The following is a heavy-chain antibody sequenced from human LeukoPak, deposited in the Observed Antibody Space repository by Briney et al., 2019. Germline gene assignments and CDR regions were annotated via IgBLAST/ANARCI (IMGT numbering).Heavy chain of an antibody. CDR1: GFTVSSNY. J-gene: IGHJ4*02. V-gene: IGHV3-53*01. CDR3: ARDRREYYDSSGYFDY. CDR2: IYSGGST. Sequence: GGSLRLSCAASGFTVSSNYMSWVRQAPVKGLEWVSVIYSGGSTYYADSVKGRFTISRDNSKNTLYLQMNSLRAEDTAVYYCARDRREYYDSSGYFDYWGQGTLVTVSS. D-gene: IGHD3-22*01.